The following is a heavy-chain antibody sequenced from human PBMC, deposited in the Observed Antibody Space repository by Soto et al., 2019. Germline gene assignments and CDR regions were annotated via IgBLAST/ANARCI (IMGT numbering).Heavy chain of an antibody. CDR1: GFTFSNFA. CDR2: ISGSGGST. D-gene: IGHD2-15*01. Sequence: EVQLLESGGGLVQPGGSLRLSCAASGFTFSNFAMNWVRQAPGKGLEWVSAISGSGGSTYYADSVKGRFTISRDNSRGTRYLHVDSRSAEGTAVYYCVVDAEVVSRRALDIWGQGTMVAFSS. J-gene: IGHJ3*02. CDR3: VVDAEVVSRRALDI. V-gene: IGHV3-23*01.